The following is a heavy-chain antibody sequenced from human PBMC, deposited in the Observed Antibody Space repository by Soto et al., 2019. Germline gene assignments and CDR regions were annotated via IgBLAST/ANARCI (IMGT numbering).Heavy chain of an antibody. CDR3: ARERGGYGLFDS. V-gene: IGHV4-30-2*01. D-gene: IGHD5-18*01. J-gene: IGHJ4*02. CDR1: SGSISNAAYS. CDR2: IYPSGMP. Sequence: KTSETLSLTCTVSSGSISNAAYSWSWIRQPPGKGLEWIGYIYPSGMPFYNPSLRSRVTISIDRSNDQFSLNLKSVTAADTAVYYCARERGGYGLFDSWGQGTLVTVSS.